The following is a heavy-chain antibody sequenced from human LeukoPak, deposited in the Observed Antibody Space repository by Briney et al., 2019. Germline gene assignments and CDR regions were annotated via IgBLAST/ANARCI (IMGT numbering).Heavy chain of an antibody. CDR3: ATYNVLRYFDWLPRAPDAFDI. CDR2: INHSGST. D-gene: IGHD3-9*01. J-gene: IGHJ3*02. Sequence: SETLSLTCAVYGGSFSGYYWSWIPQPPGKGLEWIGDINHSGSTNYNPSLKSRVTISVDTSKNQFSLKLSSVTAADTAVYYCATYNVLRYFDWLPRAPDAFDIWGQGTMVTVSS. V-gene: IGHV4-34*01. CDR1: GGSFSGYY.